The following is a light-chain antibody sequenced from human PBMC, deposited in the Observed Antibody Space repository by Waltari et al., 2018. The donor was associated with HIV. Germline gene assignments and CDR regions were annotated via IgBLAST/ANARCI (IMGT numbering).Light chain of an antibody. V-gene: IGLV2-14*03. CDR2: DVT. J-gene: IGLJ3*02. CDR1: SSDIGGYDY. Sequence: QSALTQPASVSGSLGQSITFSCTGTSSDIGGYDYVSWYQQHPGEAPKIIMYDVTNRPSGISDRFSGSKSGDTASLTISGLQAEDEADYYCTSFTTTTAWVFGGGTKLTVL. CDR3: TSFTTTTAWV.